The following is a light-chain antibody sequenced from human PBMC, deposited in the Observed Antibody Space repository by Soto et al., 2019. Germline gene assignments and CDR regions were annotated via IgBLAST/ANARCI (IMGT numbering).Light chain of an antibody. CDR3: QQYGSSGIT. CDR2: DAS. CDR1: QDFSNY. V-gene: IGKV1-33*01. Sequence: DIQMTQSPSSLTESVGDRVTITCQASQDFSNYLNWYQQKPGKAPKLLIYDASNLETGVPSRFSGSGSGTDFTLTISRLEPEDFAVYYCQQYGSSGITFGQGTRLEIK. J-gene: IGKJ5*01.